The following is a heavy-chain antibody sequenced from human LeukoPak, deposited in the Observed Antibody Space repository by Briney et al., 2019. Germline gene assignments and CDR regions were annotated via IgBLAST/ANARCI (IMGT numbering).Heavy chain of an antibody. V-gene: IGHV3-30*02. D-gene: IGHD3-22*01. CDR1: GFTFSSYG. J-gene: IGHJ4*02. CDR3: AKDSITMIAVLTPQFDF. CDR2: IRYDGSNK. Sequence: GGSLRLSCAASGFTFSSYGMHWVRQAPGKGLGWVAFIRYDGSNKYYADSVKGRFTISRDNSKNTLYLQMNSLRVEDTAVYYCAKDSITMIAVLTPQFDFWGQGTLVTVSS.